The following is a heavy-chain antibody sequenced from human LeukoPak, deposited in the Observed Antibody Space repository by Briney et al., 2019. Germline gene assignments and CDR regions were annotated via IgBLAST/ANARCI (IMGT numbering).Heavy chain of an antibody. D-gene: IGHD3-9*01. Sequence: PGGSLRLSCAASGFTFSSYEMNWVRQAPGKGLEWVSYISSSGSTIYYADSVKGRITISRDNAKNSLYLQMNSLRAEDTAVYYCARDGHPSGYDILTGTNPLYYDYGMDVWGQGTTVTVSS. CDR3: ARDGHPSGYDILTGTNPLYYDYGMDV. J-gene: IGHJ6*02. CDR1: GFTFSSYE. CDR2: ISSSGSTI. V-gene: IGHV3-48*03.